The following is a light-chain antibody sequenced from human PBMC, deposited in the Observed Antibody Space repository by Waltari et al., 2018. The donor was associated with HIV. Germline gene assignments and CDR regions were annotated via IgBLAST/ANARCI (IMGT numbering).Light chain of an antibody. CDR2: QDW. J-gene: IGLJ2*01. V-gene: IGLV3-1*01. CDR3: QAWDSNTVI. Sequence: SYELTQPPSVSVSPGQTASITCSGHKLGDKYACWFQQKPGQSPVLVIYQDWKRPSGIPDRFFGSNSGNTATLTISGTQAMDEADYYCQAWDSNTVIFGGGTKLTVL. CDR1: KLGDKY.